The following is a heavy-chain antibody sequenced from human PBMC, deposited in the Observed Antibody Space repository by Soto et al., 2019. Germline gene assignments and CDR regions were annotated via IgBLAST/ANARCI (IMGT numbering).Heavy chain of an antibody. J-gene: IGHJ6*02. CDR3: ARSGLYYDFWSGYYYYYGMDV. CDR2: INHSGST. V-gene: IGHV4-34*01. CDR1: GGSFSGYY. D-gene: IGHD3-3*01. Sequence: QVQLQQWGAGLLKPSETLSLTCAVYGGSFSGYYWSWIRQPPGKGLEWIGEINHSGSTYYNPSLKSRVTISVDRSKNQFSLKLSSVTAADTAVYYCARSGLYYDFWSGYYYYYGMDVWGQGTTVTVSS.